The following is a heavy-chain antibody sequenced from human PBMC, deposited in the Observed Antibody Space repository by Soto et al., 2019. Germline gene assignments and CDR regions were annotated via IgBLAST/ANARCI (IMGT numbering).Heavy chain of an antibody. CDR2: IIPILGIA. J-gene: IGHJ4*02. V-gene: IGHV1-69*02. CDR1: GGTFSSYT. Sequence: QVQLVQSGAEVKKPGSSVKVSCKASGGTFSSYTISWVRQAPGQGLEWMGRIIPILGIANYAQKFQGRVTXXAXKXXSTAYMELSSLRSEDTAVYYCARGPNSDSSGYYGYWGQGTLVTVSS. CDR3: ARGPNSDSSGYYGY. D-gene: IGHD3-22*01.